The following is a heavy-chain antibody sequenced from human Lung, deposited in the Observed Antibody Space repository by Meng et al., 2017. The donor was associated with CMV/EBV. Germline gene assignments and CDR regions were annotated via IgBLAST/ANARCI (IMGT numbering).Heavy chain of an antibody. J-gene: IGHJ6*02. Sequence: SLKISXAASGFTFSSYWMSWVRQAPGKGLEWVANIKQDGSEKYYVDSVKGRFTISRDNAKNSLYLQMNSLRAEDTAVYYCARGMRVGAITYYYYGMAVWGQGTXVNGAS. CDR2: IKQDGSEK. CDR3: ARGMRVGAITYYYYGMAV. CDR1: GFTFSSYW. D-gene: IGHD1-26*01. V-gene: IGHV3-7*01.